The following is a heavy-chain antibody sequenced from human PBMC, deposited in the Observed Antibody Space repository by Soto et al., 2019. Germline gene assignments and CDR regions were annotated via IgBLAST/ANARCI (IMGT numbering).Heavy chain of an antibody. J-gene: IGHJ5*02. D-gene: IGHD2-15*01. Sequence: SETLSLTCTVSGGSINTNNYYWGWVRQPPGKGLERIGSVFYNGTTYYSPSLKSRVTISLAPSRTQFSLKLESVTAADTAVYLCARLVVVSPVANAWGQGTLVTVSS. V-gene: IGHV4-39*01. CDR1: GGSINTNNYY. CDR2: VFYNGTT. CDR3: ARLVVVSPVANA.